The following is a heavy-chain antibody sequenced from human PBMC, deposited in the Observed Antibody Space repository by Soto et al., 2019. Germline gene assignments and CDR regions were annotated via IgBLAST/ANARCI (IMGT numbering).Heavy chain of an antibody. D-gene: IGHD6-19*01. CDR1: GFTFSSYA. V-gene: IGHV3-23*01. Sequence: GESLKISCAASGFTFSSYAMSWVRQAPGKVLEWVSAISGSGGSTYYADSVKGRFTISRDNSKNTLYLQMNSLRAEDTAVYYCAKDFTSGWYYYPYGMDVWGQGTTVTVSS. CDR3: AKDFTSGWYYYPYGMDV. CDR2: ISGSGGST. J-gene: IGHJ6*02.